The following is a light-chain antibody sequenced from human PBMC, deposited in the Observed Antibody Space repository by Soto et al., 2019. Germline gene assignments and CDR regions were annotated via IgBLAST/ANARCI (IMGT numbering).Light chain of an antibody. J-gene: IGKJ4*01. V-gene: IGKV1-12*01. CDR1: QGISSW. CDR3: QPANSFPPT. CDR2: AAS. Sequence: DIQMTQSPSSVSSSVGERATITCRTSQGISSWLAWYQQKPGKAPRLFIYAASSLESGIPARFSGSGSGTDFTLTISSLQPEDFATYYCQPANSFPPTFGGGTKVEIK.